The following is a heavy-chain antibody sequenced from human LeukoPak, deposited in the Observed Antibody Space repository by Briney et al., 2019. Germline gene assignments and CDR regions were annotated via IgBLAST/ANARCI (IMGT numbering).Heavy chain of an antibody. D-gene: IGHD5-24*01. J-gene: IGHJ4*02. V-gene: IGHV3-7*01. CDR2: IKQDGSEK. CDR1: GFTFSSYS. CDR3: ARERDGYNDWGSYYFDY. Sequence: GGSLRLSCAASGFTFSSYSMNWVRQAPGKGLEWVTNIKQDGSEKYYVDSVKGRFTISRDNAKNSLYLQMNSLRAEDTAVYYCARERDGYNDWGSYYFDYWGQGTLVTVSS.